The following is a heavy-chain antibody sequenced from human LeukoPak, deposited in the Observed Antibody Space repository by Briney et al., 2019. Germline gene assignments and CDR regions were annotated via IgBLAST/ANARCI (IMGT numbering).Heavy chain of an antibody. J-gene: IGHJ6*03. CDR1: GFTFSIYS. CDR3: ARDYCSSTSCYALDYYYYMDV. Sequence: GGSLRLSCAASGFTFSIYSMNWVRQAPGKGLEWVSYISSSSSTIYYADSVKGRFTISRDNAKNSLYLQMNSLRAEDTAVYYCARDYCSSTSCYALDYYYYMDVWGKGTTVTVSS. V-gene: IGHV3-48*01. D-gene: IGHD2-2*01. CDR2: ISSSSSTI.